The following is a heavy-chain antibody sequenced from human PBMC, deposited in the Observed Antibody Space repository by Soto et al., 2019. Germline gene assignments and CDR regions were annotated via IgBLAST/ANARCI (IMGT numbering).Heavy chain of an antibody. CDR1: GGSISSYY. V-gene: IGHV4-59*01. CDR3: ARDQRDYYDSSGYLPVDYYYYGMDV. Sequence: SETLSLTCTVSGGSISSYYWSWIRQPPGKGLECIGYIYYSRSTNYNPSLKSRVTISVDTSKNQFSLKLSSVTAADTAVYYCARDQRDYYDSSGYLPVDYYYYGMDVWGQGTTVTVYS. D-gene: IGHD3-22*01. J-gene: IGHJ6*02. CDR2: IYYSRST.